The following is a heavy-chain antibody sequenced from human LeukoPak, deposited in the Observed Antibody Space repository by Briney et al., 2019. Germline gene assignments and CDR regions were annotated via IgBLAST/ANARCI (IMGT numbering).Heavy chain of an antibody. D-gene: IGHD2-2*01. CDR1: GFTFSKYA. V-gene: IGHV3-23*01. J-gene: IGHJ6*03. CDR3: AKKSPSIVVVPAARKYYYYMDV. CDR2: ISGSGDTT. Sequence: GGSLRLSCTASGFTFSKYAMSWVRQAPGKGLEWVSGISGSGDTTYYADSVKGRFTISRDNSKSTLYLQMNSLRAEDTAVYYCAKKSPSIVVVPAARKYYYYMDVWGKGTTVTVSS.